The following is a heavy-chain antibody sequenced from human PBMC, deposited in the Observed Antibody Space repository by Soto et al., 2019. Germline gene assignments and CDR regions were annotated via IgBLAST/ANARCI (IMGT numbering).Heavy chain of an antibody. J-gene: IGHJ4*02. D-gene: IGHD3-10*01. CDR1: GGSISSSSYY. CDR3: ARGLVSSMVRGERETLKYYFDY. Sequence: PSETLSLTCTVSGGSISSSSYYWGWIRQPPGKGLEWIGSIYYSGSTYYNPSLKSRVTISVDTSKNQFSLKLSSVTAADTAVYYCARGLVSSMVRGERETLKYYFDYWGQGTLVTVSS. CDR2: IYYSGST. V-gene: IGHV4-39*01.